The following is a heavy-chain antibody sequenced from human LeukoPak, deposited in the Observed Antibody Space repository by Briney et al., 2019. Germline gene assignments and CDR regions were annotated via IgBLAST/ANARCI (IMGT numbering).Heavy chain of an antibody. CDR1: GGSISSSSYY. V-gene: IGHV4-39*01. CDR3: ARRSVYSYFDY. Sequence: SETLSHTCTVSGGSISSSSYYWSWIRQPPGKGLEWIGSVYYSGSTYYNPSLKSRITISVDTSKNQFSLNLSSVTAADTAVYYCARRSVYSYFDYWGQGTLVTVSS. D-gene: IGHD4-11*01. CDR2: VYYSGST. J-gene: IGHJ4*02.